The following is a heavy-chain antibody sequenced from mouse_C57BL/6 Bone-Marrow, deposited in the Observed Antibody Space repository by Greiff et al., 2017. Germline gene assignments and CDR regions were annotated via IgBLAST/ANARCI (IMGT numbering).Heavy chain of an antibody. CDR1: GYTFTDYY. J-gene: IGHJ1*03. D-gene: IGHD1-1*01. CDR3: ARTVSWYFDV. Sequence: VQLKESGPELVKPGASVKISCKASGYTFTDYYMNWVKQSHGKSLEWIGDINPNNGGTSYNQKFKGKATLTVDKSSSTAYMELRSLTSEDSAVYYCARTVSWYFDVWGTGTTVTVSS. CDR2: INPNNGGT. V-gene: IGHV1-26*01.